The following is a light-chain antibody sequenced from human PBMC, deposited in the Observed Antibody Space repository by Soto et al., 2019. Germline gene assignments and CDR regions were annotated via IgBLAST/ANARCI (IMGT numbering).Light chain of an antibody. V-gene: IGKV3-20*01. J-gene: IGKJ1*01. CDR1: QSVSSSY. Sequence: EIVLTQSPGTLSLSPGERATLSCRASQSVSSSYLAWYQQKPGQAPRLLIYGASSRATGIPDRFSGSGSGTDFTLSISRLEPEDVAVDYGQQYGSSPPWTFGQGTKVEIK. CDR3: QQYGSSPPWT. CDR2: GAS.